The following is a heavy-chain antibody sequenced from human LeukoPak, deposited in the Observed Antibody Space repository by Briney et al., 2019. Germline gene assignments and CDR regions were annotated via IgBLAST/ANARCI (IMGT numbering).Heavy chain of an antibody. V-gene: IGHV4-34*01. CDR3: ARGPTRVVPAAY. J-gene: IGHJ4*02. Sequence: GSLRLSCAASGFTFSSYWMSWIRQPPGKGLEWIGEINHSGSTNYNPSLKSRVTISVDTSKNQFSLKLSSVTAADTAVYYCARGPTRVVPAAYWGQGTLVTVSS. CDR1: GFTFSSYW. CDR2: INHSGST. D-gene: IGHD2-2*01.